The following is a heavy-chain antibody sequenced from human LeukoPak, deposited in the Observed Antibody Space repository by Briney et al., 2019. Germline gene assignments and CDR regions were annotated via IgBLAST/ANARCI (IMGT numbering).Heavy chain of an antibody. CDR2: FDPEDGET. CDR3: ATGRITIFGVVSNWFDP. D-gene: IGHD3-3*01. V-gene: IGHV1-24*01. CDR1: GYTLTELS. J-gene: IGHJ5*02. Sequence: VASVKVSCKVSGYTLTELSMHWVQQAPGKGLEWMGGFDPEDGETIYAQKFQGRVTMTEDTSTDTAYMELSSLRSEDTAVYYCATGRITIFGVVSNWFDPWGQGTLVTVSS.